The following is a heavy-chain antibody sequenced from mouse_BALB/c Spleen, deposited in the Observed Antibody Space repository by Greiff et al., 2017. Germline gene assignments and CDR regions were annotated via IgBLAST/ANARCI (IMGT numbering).Heavy chain of an antibody. CDR1: GFTFSSYA. CDR3: ASKRFDY. Sequence: EVQVVESGGGLVKPGGSLKLSCAASGFTFSSYAMSWVRQTPEKRLEWVASISSGGSTYYPDSVKGRFTISRDNAKNTLYLQMSSLKSEDTAMYYCASKRFDYWGQGTTLTVSS. V-gene: IGHV5-6-5*01. CDR2: ISSGGST. J-gene: IGHJ2*01.